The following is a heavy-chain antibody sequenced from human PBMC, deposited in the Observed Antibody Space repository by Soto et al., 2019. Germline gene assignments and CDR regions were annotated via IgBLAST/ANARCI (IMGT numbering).Heavy chain of an antibody. Sequence: QITLKESGPTLVKPTQTLALTCTFSGFSLSTGGVGVGWFRQPPGKALEWLADVYWNTEKNYSPSLPGRLTITRDTSKNQVVLTMTDMDRVDTATYYCAHRSVHYGMDVWGQGTTVTVSS. D-gene: IGHD2-2*01. J-gene: IGHJ6*02. CDR3: AHRSVHYGMDV. CDR1: GFSLSTGGVG. CDR2: VYWNTEK. V-gene: IGHV2-5*01.